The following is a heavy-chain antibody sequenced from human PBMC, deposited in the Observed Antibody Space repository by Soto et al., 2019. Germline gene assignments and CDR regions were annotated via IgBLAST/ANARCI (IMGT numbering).Heavy chain of an antibody. CDR3: AAGLTGHYSYGMDV. D-gene: IGHD3-10*01. CDR1: GGSISSYY. CDR2: IYYSGST. Sequence: SETLSLTCTVSGGSISSYYWSWIRQPPGKGLEWIGYIYYSGSTNYNPSLKSRVTISVDTSKNQFTLKLSSVTAADTAVYYCAAGLTGHYSYGMDVWGKGTTVTVSS. V-gene: IGHV4-59*01. J-gene: IGHJ6*04.